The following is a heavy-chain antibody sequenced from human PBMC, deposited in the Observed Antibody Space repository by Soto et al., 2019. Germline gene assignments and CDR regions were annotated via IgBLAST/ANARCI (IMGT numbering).Heavy chain of an antibody. J-gene: IGHJ6*02. CDR3: ARAPGYDHYHYYGMDV. Sequence: SETLSLTCTVSGDSISTYYWIWIRQPPGKGLEWIGYLHGSESPSYNPSLKSRLTMSVDTSKNQFSLKMNSVTPEDTAVYYCARAPGYDHYHYYGMDVWGQGTTVTVSS. CDR2: LHGSESP. V-gene: IGHV4-59*12. CDR1: GDSISTYY. D-gene: IGHD3-3*01.